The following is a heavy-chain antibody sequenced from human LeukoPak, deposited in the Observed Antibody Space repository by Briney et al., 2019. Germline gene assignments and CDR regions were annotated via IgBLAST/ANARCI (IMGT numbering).Heavy chain of an antibody. CDR1: GFTFSSYE. Sequence: GGSLRLPCAASGFTFSSYEMNWVRQAPGKGLEWVSYISSSGSTIYYADSVKGRFTISRDNAKNSLYLQMNSLRAEDTAVYYCARDQGIAAAGINDVFDIWGQGTMVTVSS. D-gene: IGHD6-13*01. J-gene: IGHJ3*02. V-gene: IGHV3-48*03. CDR3: ARDQGIAAAGINDVFDI. CDR2: ISSSGSTI.